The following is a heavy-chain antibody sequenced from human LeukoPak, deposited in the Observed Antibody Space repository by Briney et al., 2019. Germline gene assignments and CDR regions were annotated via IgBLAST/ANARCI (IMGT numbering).Heavy chain of an antibody. Sequence: GGALRLSCTASGFTFGDYAMSWARQAPGQGLEWLGFIRSKVYGETTEYAASVKGRCTVSRHDSNSLAYLQMNSLQTEDTAVYYCTRLVPYLDYWGQGTLVSVSS. CDR1: GFTFGDYA. J-gene: IGHJ4*02. CDR3: TRLVPYLDY. CDR2: IRSKVYGETT. V-gene: IGHV3-49*04. D-gene: IGHD2-2*01.